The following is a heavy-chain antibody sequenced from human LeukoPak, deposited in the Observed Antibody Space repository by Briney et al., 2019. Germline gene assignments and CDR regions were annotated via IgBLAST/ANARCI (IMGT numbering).Heavy chain of an antibody. V-gene: IGHV3-23*01. CDR3: AKEVRYFDWLPLSGEGNWFDP. D-gene: IGHD3-9*01. Sequence: GGSLRLSCAASGFTFSSYAMSWVRQAPGKGLEWVSAISGSGGSTYYADSVKGRFTISRDNSKNTLYLQMNSLRAEDTAVYYCAKEVRYFDWLPLSGEGNWFDPWGQGTLVTVSS. CDR1: GFTFSSYA. CDR2: ISGSGGST. J-gene: IGHJ5*02.